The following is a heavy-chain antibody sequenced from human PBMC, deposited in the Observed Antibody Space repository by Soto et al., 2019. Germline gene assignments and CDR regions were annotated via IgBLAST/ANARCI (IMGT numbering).Heavy chain of an antibody. CDR3: ARGGYCSGGSCYPNDAFDI. CDR2: IYSGDST. CDR1: GFTVSSNY. V-gene: IGHV3-53*04. J-gene: IGHJ3*02. Sequence: SGGSLRLSCAASGFTVSSNYMNWVRQAPGKGLEWVSVIYSGDSTYYADSVKGRFTISRHNSRNTLYLQMDSLRPEDSAVYYCARGGYCSGGSCYPNDAFDIWGQRTMVTVSS. D-gene: IGHD2-15*01.